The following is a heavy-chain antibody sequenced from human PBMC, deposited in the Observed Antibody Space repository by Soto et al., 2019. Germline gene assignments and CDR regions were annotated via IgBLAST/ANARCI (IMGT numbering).Heavy chain of an antibody. V-gene: IGHV3-48*02. J-gene: IGHJ6*02. CDR1: GFTFSSYS. CDR2: ISSSSSTI. CDR3: ARDLVSSITGTTSNGMDV. Sequence: EVQLVESGGGLVQPGGSLRLSCAASGFTFSSYSMNWVRQAPGKGLEWVSYISSSSSTIYYADSVKGRFTISRDNAKNSLYLQMNSLRDEDTAVYYCARDLVSSITGTTSNGMDVWGQGTTVTVSS. D-gene: IGHD1-7*01.